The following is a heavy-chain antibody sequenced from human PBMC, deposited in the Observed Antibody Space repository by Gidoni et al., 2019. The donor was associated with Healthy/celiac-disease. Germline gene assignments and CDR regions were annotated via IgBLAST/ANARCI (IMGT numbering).Heavy chain of an antibody. V-gene: IGHV4-39*01. Sequence: QLQLQESGPGLVKPSETLSLTCTVSGGSLSSSSYYWGWIRQPPGKGLEWIGSLYYSGSTYYNPSLKSRVTISVDTSKNQFSLKLSSVTAADTAVYYCASPLVTMVRGGGDYWGQGTLVTVSS. CDR3: ASPLVTMVRGGGDY. D-gene: IGHD3-10*01. CDR1: GGSLSSSSYY. CDR2: LYYSGST. J-gene: IGHJ4*02.